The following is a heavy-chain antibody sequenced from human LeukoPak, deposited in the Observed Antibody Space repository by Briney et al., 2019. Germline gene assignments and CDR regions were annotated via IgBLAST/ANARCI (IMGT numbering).Heavy chain of an antibody. V-gene: IGHV4-59*01. Sequence: SETLSLTCTVSGGSISSYYWSWIRQPPGKGLEWIGYIYYSGSINYNPSLKSRVTISVDTSKNQFSLKLSSVTAADTAVYYCASIAAVPPQFDYWGQETLVTVSS. CDR1: GGSISSYY. CDR3: ASIAAVPPQFDY. J-gene: IGHJ4*02. CDR2: IYYSGSI. D-gene: IGHD6-13*01.